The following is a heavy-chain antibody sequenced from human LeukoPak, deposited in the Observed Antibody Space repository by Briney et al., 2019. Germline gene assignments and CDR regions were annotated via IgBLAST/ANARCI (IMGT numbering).Heavy chain of an antibody. CDR1: GFTFGDYA. V-gene: IGHV4-39*07. J-gene: IGHJ4*02. Sequence: PGGSLRLSCTASGFTFGDYAMSWFRQAPGKGLEWIGSIYYSGSTYYNPSLKSRVTISVDRSKNQFSLKLSSVTAADTAVYYCAREIQGSYDFWSGYYIWGQGTLVTVSS. CDR3: AREIQGSYDFWSGYYI. D-gene: IGHD3-3*01. CDR2: IYYSGST.